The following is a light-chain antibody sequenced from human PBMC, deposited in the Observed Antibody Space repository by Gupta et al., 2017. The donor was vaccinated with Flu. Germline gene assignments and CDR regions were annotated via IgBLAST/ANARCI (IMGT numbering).Light chain of an antibody. CDR2: ESS. CDR1: QRRIDSDGNKY. V-gene: IGKV2-24*01. J-gene: IGKJ1*01. CDR3: IQYSQIPGT. Sequence: TLGKPASIFCSTSQRRIDSDGNKYLCWFHHRRGQAPRLLIYESSKRGNGVPDRFSGSGAGTEFTLIIRRGEAEDAGVYYCIQYSQIPGTFGQWTKVEIK.